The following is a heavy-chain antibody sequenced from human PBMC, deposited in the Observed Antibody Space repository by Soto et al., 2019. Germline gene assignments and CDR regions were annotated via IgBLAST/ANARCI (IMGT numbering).Heavy chain of an antibody. CDR1: GFTFSSYA. D-gene: IGHD2-21*02. J-gene: IGHJ4*02. CDR2: ISGSGGTT. CDR3: TTESPKRAYCGGDCPSVFGY. Sequence: GGSLRLSCPASGFTFSSYAMSWVRQAPGQGLEWVSSISGSGGTTYYADSVKGRFTISRDNSKNTLYLQMNNLKTEDTAVYYCTTESPKRAYCGGDCPSVFGYWGQGALVTVSS. V-gene: IGHV3-23*01.